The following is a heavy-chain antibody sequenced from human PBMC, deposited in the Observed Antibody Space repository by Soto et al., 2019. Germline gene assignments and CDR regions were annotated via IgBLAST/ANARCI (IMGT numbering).Heavy chain of an antibody. J-gene: IGHJ4*02. Sequence: SETLSLTCTVSGGSVSSSSYYWSWIRQPPGKGLEWIGYIYYSGSTNYNPSLKSRVTISVDTSKNQFSLKLSSVTAADTAVYYCARDLGYGGDGFDYWGQGTLVTVSS. D-gene: IGHD4-17*01. CDR2: IYYSGST. CDR1: GGSVSSSSYY. V-gene: IGHV4-61*01. CDR3: ARDLGYGGDGFDY.